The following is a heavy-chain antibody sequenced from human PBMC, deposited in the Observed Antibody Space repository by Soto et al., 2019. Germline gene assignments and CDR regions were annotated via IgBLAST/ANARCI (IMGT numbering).Heavy chain of an antibody. V-gene: IGHV3-7*03. Sequence: GGSLRLSCAASGFTFSSYWMSWVRQAPGKGLEWVANMRQDGSERYYVDSVKGRFTISRDNAKNSLYLQMNSLRAEDTAVYYCARILCSSTSCYTFDYWGQGTLVTVSS. CDR1: GFTFSSYW. CDR2: MRQDGSER. D-gene: IGHD2-2*02. CDR3: ARILCSSTSCYTFDY. J-gene: IGHJ4*02.